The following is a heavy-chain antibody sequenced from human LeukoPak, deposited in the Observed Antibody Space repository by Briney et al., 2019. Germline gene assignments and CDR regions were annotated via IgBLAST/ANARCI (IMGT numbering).Heavy chain of an antibody. V-gene: IGHV4-39*07. CDR3: ARTYYDYVWGSYRSFHYYYYYMDV. J-gene: IGHJ6*03. D-gene: IGHD3-16*02. Sequence: PSETLSLTCTVSGGSISSSTYYWDWIRQPPGKGLEWIGSLYYSGSTYYSPSLQSRLTISVDTSKNQFSLKLSSVTAADTAVYYCARTYYDYVWGSYRSFHYYYYYMDVWGKGTTVTISS. CDR2: LYYSGST. CDR1: GGSISSSTYY.